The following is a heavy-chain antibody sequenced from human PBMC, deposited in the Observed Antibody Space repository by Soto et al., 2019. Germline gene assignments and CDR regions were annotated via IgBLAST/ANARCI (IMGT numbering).Heavy chain of an antibody. CDR1: AYTLTELS. V-gene: IGHV1-24*01. CDR3: AKGSSGYYWFDP. Sequence: GXSVKVSCKVSAYTLTELSMHWVRQAPGKGLEWMGGFDPEDGETIYAQKFQGRVTMTEDTSTDTAYMEPSSLRSEDTAVYYCAKGSSGYYWFDPWGQGTLVTGSS. J-gene: IGHJ5*02. CDR2: FDPEDGET. D-gene: IGHD3-22*01.